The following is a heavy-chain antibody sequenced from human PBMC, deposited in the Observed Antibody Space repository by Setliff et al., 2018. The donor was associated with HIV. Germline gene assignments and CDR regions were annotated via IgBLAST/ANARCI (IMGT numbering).Heavy chain of an antibody. Sequence: PGGSLRLSCAVSGFNANPYTMAWVRQAPGRGLEWLSSLRGDGIISYADSVKGRFTISRDSAKNSLYLQMNGLRAGDTAVYFCARLAPLDDYGDLGWIDHWGQGTLVTVSS. CDR1: GFNANPYT. D-gene: IGHD4-17*01. CDR3: ARLAPLDDYGDLGWIDH. CDR2: LRGDGII. J-gene: IGHJ4*02. V-gene: IGHV3-48*01.